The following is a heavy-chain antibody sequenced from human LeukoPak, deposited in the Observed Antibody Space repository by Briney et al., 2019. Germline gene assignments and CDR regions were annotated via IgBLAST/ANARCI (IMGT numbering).Heavy chain of an antibody. J-gene: IGHJ6*03. D-gene: IGHD3-10*01. Sequence: SVKVSCKASGGTFSSYAISWVRQAPGQGLEWMGGIIPIFGTANYAQKFQGRVTITTDESTSTAYMELSSLRSEDTAVYYCARGRAVWFGEPPPERYYYYYMDVWGKGITVTVSS. CDR2: IIPIFGTA. CDR3: ARGRAVWFGEPPPERYYYYYMDV. V-gene: IGHV1-69*05. CDR1: GGTFSSYA.